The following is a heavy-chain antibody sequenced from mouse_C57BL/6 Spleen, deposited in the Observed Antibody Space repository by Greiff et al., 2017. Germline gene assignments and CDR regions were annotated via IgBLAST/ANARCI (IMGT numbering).Heavy chain of an antibody. D-gene: IGHD2-4*01. CDR3: AREGEDYDYGEGAWFAY. J-gene: IGHJ3*01. CDR1: GYTFTDYS. V-gene: IGHV1-76*01. CDR2: IYPGGGNT. Sequence: QVQLQQSGAELVRPGASVKLSCKASGYTFTDYSINWVQQRPGQGLEWIARIYPGGGNTYYNEKFKGKATLTADKSSSTAYLQLSSLTSEDSAVYFCAREGEDYDYGEGAWFAYWGQGTLVTVSA.